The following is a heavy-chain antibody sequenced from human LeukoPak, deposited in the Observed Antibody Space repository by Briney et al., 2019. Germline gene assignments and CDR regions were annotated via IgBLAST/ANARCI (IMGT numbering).Heavy chain of an antibody. CDR2: IKQDGSEK. D-gene: IGHD3-22*01. CDR3: ARVLYDSSGFYSGASDY. J-gene: IGHJ4*02. CDR1: GFTFSVYW. V-gene: IGHV3-7*03. Sequence: GGSLRLSCAASGFTFSVYWMSWVRQAPGKGLEWVANIKQDGSEKYYVDSVKGRFTISRDNAKNSLYLQMNSLRAEDTAVYYCARVLYDSSGFYSGASDYWGQGTLVTVSS.